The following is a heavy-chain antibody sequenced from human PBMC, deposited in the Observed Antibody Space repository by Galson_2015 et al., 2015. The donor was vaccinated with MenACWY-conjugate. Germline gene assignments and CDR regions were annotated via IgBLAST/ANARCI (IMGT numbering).Heavy chain of an antibody. D-gene: IGHD4-17*01. CDR3: ARDLDAPKYGDNYGMDV. CDR2: ISSSSSPI. Sequence: SLRLSCAASGFTFGRYSMNWVRQAPGKGLEWISYISSSSSPIHYADSVRGRFTISRDNAKNSLYLEMNSLRAEDTAVYYCARDLDAPKYGDNYGMDVWGQGTTVTVSS. J-gene: IGHJ6*02. CDR1: GFTFGRYS. V-gene: IGHV3-48*04.